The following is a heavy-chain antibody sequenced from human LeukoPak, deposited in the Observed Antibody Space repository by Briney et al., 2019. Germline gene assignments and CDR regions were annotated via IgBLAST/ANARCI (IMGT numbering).Heavy chain of an antibody. CDR2: IYTSGST. D-gene: IGHD3-22*01. CDR3: ARVCGLIVSDNWFDP. J-gene: IGHJ5*02. Sequence: PSETLSLTCTVSGGSISSGSYYWSWIRQPAGKGLEWIGRIYTSGSTNYNPSLKSRVTISVDTSKNQFSLKLSSVTAADTAVYYCARVCGLIVSDNWFDPWGQGTLVTVSS. V-gene: IGHV4-61*02. CDR1: GGSISSGSYY.